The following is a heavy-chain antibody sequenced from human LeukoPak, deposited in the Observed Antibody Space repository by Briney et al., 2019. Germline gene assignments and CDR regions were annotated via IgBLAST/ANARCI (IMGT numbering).Heavy chain of an antibody. CDR1: GGSISSSSYY. V-gene: IGHV4-39*07. CDR2: IYYSGST. D-gene: IGHD3-16*02. Sequence: PSETLSLTCTVSGGSISSSSYYWGWIRQPPGKGLEWIGSIYYSGSTYYNPSLKSRVTISVDTSKNQFSLKLSSVTAADTAVYYCARDLGMITFGGVIGDYWGQGTLVTVSS. CDR3: ARDLGMITFGGVIGDY. J-gene: IGHJ4*02.